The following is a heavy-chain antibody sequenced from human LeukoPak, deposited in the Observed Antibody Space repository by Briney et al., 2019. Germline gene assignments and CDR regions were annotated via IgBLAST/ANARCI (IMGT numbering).Heavy chain of an antibody. J-gene: IGHJ4*02. CDR3: ARTGKFDRGDY. CDR2: INWNGGST. V-gene: IGHV3-20*04. D-gene: IGHD4-23*01. CDR1: GFTFDDYG. Sequence: GSLRLSCAASGFTFDDYGMSWVRQAPGKGLEWVSGINWNGGSTGYADSVKGRLTISRGNAKNSLYLQMNSLRAEDTALYYCARTGKFDRGDYWGQGTLVAVSS.